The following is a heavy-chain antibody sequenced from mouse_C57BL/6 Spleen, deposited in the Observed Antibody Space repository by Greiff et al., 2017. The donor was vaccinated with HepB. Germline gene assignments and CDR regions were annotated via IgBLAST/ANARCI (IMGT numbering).Heavy chain of an antibody. V-gene: IGHV2-4*01. CDR1: GFSLTSYG. D-gene: IGHD4-1*01. CDR3: AKNWDEDYAMDY. J-gene: IGHJ4*01. Sequence: QVQLQQSGPGLVQPSQSLSITCTVSGFSLTSYGVHWVRQPPGKGLEWLGVIWSGGSTDYNAAFISRLSISKDNSKSQVFFKMNSLQADDTAIYYCAKNWDEDYAMDYWGQGTSVTVSS. CDR2: IWSGGST.